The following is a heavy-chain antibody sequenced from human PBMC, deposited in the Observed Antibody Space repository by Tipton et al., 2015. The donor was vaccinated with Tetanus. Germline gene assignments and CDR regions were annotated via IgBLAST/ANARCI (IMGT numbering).Heavy chain of an antibody. D-gene: IGHD2/OR15-2a*01. CDR1: GGSISRYY. CDR3: AREDYFDISAFDI. V-gene: IGHV4-59*01. Sequence: TLSLTCTISGGSISRYYWAWIRQTPGKGLEWIGYIDYNGSTKYNPSLRSRVTLSLDTSKNQISMRLTSVTAADTAAYYCAREDYFDISAFDIWGQGTMVTVSS. CDR2: IDYNGST. J-gene: IGHJ3*02.